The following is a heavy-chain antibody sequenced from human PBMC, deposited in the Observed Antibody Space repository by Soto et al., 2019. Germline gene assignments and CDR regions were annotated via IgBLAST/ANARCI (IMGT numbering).Heavy chain of an antibody. J-gene: IGHJ4*02. D-gene: IGHD1-26*01. Sequence: QVQLQESGPGLVKPSETLSLTCTVSGGSISNFYWSWIRQPPGKGLEWIGYIYYSGSTNYNPSLKSRVTISVDTSKNQFSLKLSSVIAVDTPVYFCARRYGGNLDYSGQGTLVTVSS. V-gene: IGHV4-59*08. CDR2: IYYSGST. CDR3: ARRYGGNLDY. CDR1: GGSISNFY.